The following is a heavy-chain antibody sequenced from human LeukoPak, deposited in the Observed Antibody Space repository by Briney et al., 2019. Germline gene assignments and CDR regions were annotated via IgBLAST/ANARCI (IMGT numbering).Heavy chain of an antibody. Sequence: IGEINHSGSTNYNLSLKSRVTISVDTSKNQFSLKLSSVTAADTAVYYCAQAPWLELHLFDPWGQGTLVTVSS. D-gene: IGHD1-7*01. V-gene: IGHV4-34*01. CDR3: AQAPWLELHLFDP. CDR2: INHSGST. J-gene: IGHJ5*02.